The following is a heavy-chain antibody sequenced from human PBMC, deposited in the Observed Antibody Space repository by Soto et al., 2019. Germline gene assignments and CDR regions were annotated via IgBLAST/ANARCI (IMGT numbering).Heavy chain of an antibody. J-gene: IGHJ4*02. D-gene: IGHD3-10*01. CDR1: GDSISSSKW. CDR3: AARNDGSGSLDY. V-gene: IGHV4-4*02. Sequence: PSETLSLTCAVSGDSISSSKWWSWVRQPPGKGLEWIGEIYHSGTTNYNPSLKSRVTISVDKSKNQFSLKLSSVTAADTAVYHCAARNDGSGSLDYWGRGTLVTVSS. CDR2: IYHSGTT.